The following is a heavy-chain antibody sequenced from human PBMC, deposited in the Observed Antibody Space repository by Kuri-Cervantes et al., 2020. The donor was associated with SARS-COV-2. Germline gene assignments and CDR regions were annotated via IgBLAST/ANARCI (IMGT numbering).Heavy chain of an antibody. J-gene: IGHJ6*02. CDR1: GFTFSTYS. D-gene: IGHD3-3*01. V-gene: IGHV3-48*01. CDR2: ISSSSSTV. Sequence: GGSLRLSCAASGFTFSTYSMNWVRQAPGKGLEWLSYISSSSSTVHYADSVKGRFTISRDNSKNTLYLQMNSLRAEDTAVYYCARDLFRGKIFAEPGGMDVWGQGTTVTVSS. CDR3: ARDLFRGKIFAEPGGMDV.